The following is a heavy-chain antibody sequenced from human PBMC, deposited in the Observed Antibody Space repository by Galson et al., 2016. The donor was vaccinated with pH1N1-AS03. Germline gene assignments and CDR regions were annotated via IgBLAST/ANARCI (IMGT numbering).Heavy chain of an antibody. D-gene: IGHD1-26*01. J-gene: IGHJ4*02. CDR1: GLPFSSHW. CDR2: INTDGTET. Sequence: SLRLSCAASGLPFSSHWMHWIRQVPGKGLVWVPQINTDGTETIYADSVKGRFTISRDNAKNTLYLQMDSLRAEDTAMYYCTNSLVYWGQGTLVTVSS. CDR3: TNSLVY. V-gene: IGHV3-74*01.